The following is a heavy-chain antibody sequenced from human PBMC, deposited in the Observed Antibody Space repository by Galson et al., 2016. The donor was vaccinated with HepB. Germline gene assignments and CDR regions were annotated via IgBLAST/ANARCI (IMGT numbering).Heavy chain of an antibody. D-gene: IGHD6-19*01. J-gene: IGHJ4*02. CDR1: GFIVSNNY. V-gene: IGHV3-53*01. Sequence: SLRLSCAVSGFIVSNNYMIWVRQAPGKGLEWVSLIYSGGSTSYADSVKGRFTISRDSSQNTPYLQMNSLRAEDTAVYYCAGRHSQWPHWGQGTLVTVSS. CDR3: AGRHSQWPH. CDR2: IYSGGST.